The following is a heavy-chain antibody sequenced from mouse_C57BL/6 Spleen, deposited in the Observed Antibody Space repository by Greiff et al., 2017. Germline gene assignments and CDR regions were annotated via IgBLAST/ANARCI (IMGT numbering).Heavy chain of an antibody. CDR3: AREARLLYWYFDV. D-gene: IGHD2-13*01. CDR1: GYSITSGYY. CDR2: IRYDGST. Sequence: EVQVVQSGPGLVKPSQSLSFSCSVTGYSITSGYYWNWIRQFPGNKLECMGFIRYDGSTNYNPSLKNRISITRDTSKNQFFLKLNSVTTEDTATYYCAREARLLYWYFDVWGTGTTVTVSS. V-gene: IGHV3-6*01. J-gene: IGHJ1*03.